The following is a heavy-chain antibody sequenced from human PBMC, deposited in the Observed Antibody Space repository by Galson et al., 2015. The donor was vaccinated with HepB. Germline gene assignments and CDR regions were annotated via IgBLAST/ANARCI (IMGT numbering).Heavy chain of an antibody. CDR2: IYPGDSDT. Sequence: QSGAEVKKPGESLKISCKGSGYSFTSSWIGWVRQMPGKGLEWMGIIYPGDSDTRYSPSFQGPVIISADQSLSTPYLQWSSLKASDTAMYYCARLRGGNRSWALDYWGQGTLVTVSS. J-gene: IGHJ4*02. V-gene: IGHV5-51*03. CDR1: GYSFTSSW. D-gene: IGHD6-13*01. CDR3: ARLRGGNRSWALDY.